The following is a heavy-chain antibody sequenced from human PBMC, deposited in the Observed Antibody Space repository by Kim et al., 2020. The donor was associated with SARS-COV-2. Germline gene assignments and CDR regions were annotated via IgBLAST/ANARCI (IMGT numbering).Heavy chain of an antibody. Sequence: DSVKGRFTISRDNSKNTLYLQMNSLRAEDTAVYYCAKRSRIQLWGPFDYWGQGTLVTVSS. CDR3: AKRSRIQLWGPFDY. J-gene: IGHJ4*02. D-gene: IGHD5-18*01. V-gene: IGHV3-23*01.